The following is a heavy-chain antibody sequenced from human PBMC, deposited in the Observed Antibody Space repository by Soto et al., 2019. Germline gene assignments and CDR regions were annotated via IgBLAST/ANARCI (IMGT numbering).Heavy chain of an antibody. CDR2: INHSGST. V-gene: IGHV4-34*01. Sequence: QVQLQQWGAGLLKPSETLSLTCAVYGGSFSGYYWSWIRKPPGKGLEWIGVINHSGSTNYNPSLKSRVTISVDTSKNKFSLKLSSVTAADTAVYYCARGRGGSWYWGQGTLVTVSS. CDR3: ARGRGGSWY. CDR1: GGSFSGYY. J-gene: IGHJ4*02. D-gene: IGHD2-15*01.